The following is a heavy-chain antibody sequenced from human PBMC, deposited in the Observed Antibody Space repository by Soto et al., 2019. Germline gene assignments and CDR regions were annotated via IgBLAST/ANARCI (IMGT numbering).Heavy chain of an antibody. CDR3: ERTQGAEFQLLYALDI. D-gene: IGHD2-2*01. V-gene: IGHV1-69*01. Sequence: QVQLVQSGAEVRKPGSSVKVSCKASGGTFSTYAISWVRQAPGHGLEWMGGIIPMFGTAKYAQRFQGRFTITADGSTSTASMELTRLRSENTGLYFCERTQGAEFQLLYALDIWGQGTMVTVSS. J-gene: IGHJ3*02. CDR2: IIPMFGTA. CDR1: GGTFSTYA.